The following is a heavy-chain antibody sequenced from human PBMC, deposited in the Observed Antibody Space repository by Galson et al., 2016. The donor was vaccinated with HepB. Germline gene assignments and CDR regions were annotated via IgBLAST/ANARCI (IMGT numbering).Heavy chain of an antibody. J-gene: IGHJ4*02. Sequence: SLRLSCAVSGFTFNTNGMHWVRQAPGKGLDWVAFISNDGNNKYYADSVKGRFTISRDNSKNTLYLQMNSLRPEDASLYYCAGAFDFWGQGILVTVSS. D-gene: IGHD3-16*01. CDR2: ISNDGNNK. V-gene: IGHV3-30*03. CDR3: AGAFDF. CDR1: GFTFNTNG.